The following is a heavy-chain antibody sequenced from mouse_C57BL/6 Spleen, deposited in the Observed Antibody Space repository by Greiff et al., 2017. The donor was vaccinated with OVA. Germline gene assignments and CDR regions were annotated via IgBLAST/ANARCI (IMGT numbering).Heavy chain of an antibody. J-gene: IGHJ2*01. CDR3: ARALWDVGYFDY. D-gene: IGHD4-1*01. V-gene: IGHV5-4*03. CDR1: GFTFSSYA. CDR2: ISDGGSYT. Sequence: EVKLMESGGGLVKPGGSLKLSCAASGFTFSSYAMSWVRQTPEKRLEWVATISDGGSYTYYPDNVKGRFTISRDNAKNNLYLQMSHLKSEDTAMYYCARALWDVGYFDYWGQGTTLTVSS.